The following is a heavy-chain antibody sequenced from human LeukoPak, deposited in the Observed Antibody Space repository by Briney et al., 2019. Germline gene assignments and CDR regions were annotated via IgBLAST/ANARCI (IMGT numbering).Heavy chain of an antibody. CDR1: GFTFSNAW. D-gene: IGHD6-19*01. Sequence: KPGGSLRLSCAASGFTFSNAWMSWVRQAPGKGLEWVGRIKSKTDGGTTDYAAPVKGRFTISRDDSKNTLYLQMNSLKTEDTAVYYCTTEGIAVAGTPGIDHWGQGTLVTVSS. CDR3: TTEGIAVAGTPGIDH. CDR2: IKSKTDGGTT. V-gene: IGHV3-15*01. J-gene: IGHJ4*02.